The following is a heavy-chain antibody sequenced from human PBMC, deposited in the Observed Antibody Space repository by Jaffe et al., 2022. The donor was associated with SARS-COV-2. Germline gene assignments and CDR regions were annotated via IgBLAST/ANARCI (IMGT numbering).Heavy chain of an antibody. CDR3: AKGNGHYYYYMDV. J-gene: IGHJ6*03. D-gene: IGHD2-8*01. CDR2: ISYDGSNK. V-gene: IGHV3-30*18. CDR1: GFTFSNYG. Sequence: QVQLAESGGGVVQPGRSLRLSCAASGFTFSNYGMHWVRQAPGKGLEWVALISYDGSNKYYADSVKGRFTISRDNSKNTQYLQMNSLRAEDTAVYYCAKGNGHYYYYMDVWGKGTTVTVSS.